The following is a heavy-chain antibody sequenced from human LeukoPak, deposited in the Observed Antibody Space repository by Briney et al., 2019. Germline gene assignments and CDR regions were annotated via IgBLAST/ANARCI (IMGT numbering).Heavy chain of an antibody. CDR2: IYTSGST. CDR1: GYSISSGYY. Sequence: SETLSLTCTVSGYSISSGYYWGWIRQPPGKGLEWIGRIYTSGSTNYNPSLKSRVTMSVDTSKNQFSLKLSSVTAADTAVYYCARDRGTMVRGVNNWFDPWGQGTLVTVSS. J-gene: IGHJ5*02. D-gene: IGHD3-10*01. V-gene: IGHV4-38-2*02. CDR3: ARDRGTMVRGVNNWFDP.